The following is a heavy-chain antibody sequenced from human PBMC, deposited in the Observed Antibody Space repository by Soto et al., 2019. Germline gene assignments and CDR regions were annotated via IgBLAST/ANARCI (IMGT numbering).Heavy chain of an antibody. V-gene: IGHV4-39*01. CDR3: AALYDFWSGYYNPTTRRVLYYLDY. J-gene: IGHJ4*02. D-gene: IGHD3-3*01. CDR1: GGSVSSSIYY. Sequence: PSETLSLTWTVSGGSVSSSIYYWVWVRQPPGKGLEWIGSIYYSGSTYYNPSLKSRVTISVDTSKNQFSLKLSSVTAADTAVYYCAALYDFWSGYYNPTTRRVLYYLDYWGQGTLVTVSS. CDR2: IYYSGST.